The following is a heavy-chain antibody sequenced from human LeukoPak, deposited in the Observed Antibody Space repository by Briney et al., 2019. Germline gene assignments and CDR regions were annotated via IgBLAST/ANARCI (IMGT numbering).Heavy chain of an antibody. D-gene: IGHD2-8*01. Sequence: GGSLRLSCAASGFVFTTYGMNWVRQSPGKGLEWVSSISSTGSYINYADSVKGRFTISRDNAKSSLYLQMNSLRAEDTAVYYCAGCLNGVCYLDYWGQGTLVTVSS. CDR1: GFVFTTYG. J-gene: IGHJ4*02. CDR3: AGCLNGVCYLDY. CDR2: ISSTGSYI. V-gene: IGHV3-21*01.